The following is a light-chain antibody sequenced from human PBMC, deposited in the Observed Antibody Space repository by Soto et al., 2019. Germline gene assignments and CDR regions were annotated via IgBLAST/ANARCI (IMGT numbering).Light chain of an antibody. CDR1: ISNIGSNT. V-gene: IGLV1-44*01. CDR2: TNN. CDR3: AVWDDSLNGRYV. J-gene: IGLJ1*01. Sequence: QSVLTQPPSASGTPGQRVTISCSGSISNIGSNTVNWYQQIPGTAPKPLIHTNNLRPSGVPDRFSGSKSGTSASLAISGLQSEDEAEYFCAVWDDSLNGRYVFGPGTKLTVL.